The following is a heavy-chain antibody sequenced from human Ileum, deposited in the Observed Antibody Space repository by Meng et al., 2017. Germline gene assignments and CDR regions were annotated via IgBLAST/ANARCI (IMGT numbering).Heavy chain of an antibody. V-gene: IGHV1-69*05. CDR1: GGTFSSYA. D-gene: IGHD5-24*01. Sequence: SVKVSCKASGGTFSSYAISWVRQAPGQGLEWMGGIIPIFGTANYAQKFQGRVTITTDESTSTAYMELSSLRSEDTAVYYCAGRTALVEMATIYERYYFDYWGQGTLVTAPQ. CDR2: IIPIFGTA. J-gene: IGHJ4*02. CDR3: AGRTALVEMATIYERYYFDY.